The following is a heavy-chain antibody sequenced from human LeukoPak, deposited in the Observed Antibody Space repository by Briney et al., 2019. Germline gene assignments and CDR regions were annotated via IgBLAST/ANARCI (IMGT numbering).Heavy chain of an antibody. J-gene: IGHJ4*02. V-gene: IGHV3-33*06. CDR1: GFTFSSYG. CDR2: IWYDGSNK. CDR3: AKDSSSPNEDFDY. D-gene: IGHD6-6*01. Sequence: GGSLRLSCAASGFTFSSYGMHWVRQAPGKGLEWVAVIWYDGSNKYYADSVKGRFTISRDNSKNTLYPQMNSLRAEDTAVYYCAKDSSSPNEDFDYWGQGTLVTVSS.